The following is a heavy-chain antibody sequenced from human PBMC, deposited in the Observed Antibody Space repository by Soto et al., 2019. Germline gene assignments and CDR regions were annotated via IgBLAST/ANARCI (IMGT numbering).Heavy chain of an antibody. V-gene: IGHV4-34*01. CDR2: INHSGST. CDR3: AGSSNYYDSSGYSSPY. Sequence: SDTLSLTCAFYCGSFSGDYWICILQPPGKGLEWIWEINHSGSTNYNPALKSRVTISVDTSKNQFSLKLSSVTAADTAVYYCAGSSNYYDSSGYSSPYWGQGTLVTVSS. CDR1: CGSFSGDY. D-gene: IGHD3-22*01. J-gene: IGHJ4*02.